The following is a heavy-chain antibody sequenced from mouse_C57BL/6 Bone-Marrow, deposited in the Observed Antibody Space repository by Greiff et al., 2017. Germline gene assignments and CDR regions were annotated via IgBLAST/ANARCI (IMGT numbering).Heavy chain of an antibody. J-gene: IGHJ3*01. CDR2: ISYSGST. V-gene: IGHV3-1*01. D-gene: IGHD1-1*01. CDR3: ARGYYGSSYTTWFAY. Sequence: EVKLVESGPGMVKPSQSLSLTCTVTGYSITSGYDWHWIRHFPGNKLEWMGYISYSGSTNYNPSLKSRISITHDTSKNHFFLKLNSVTTEDTATYYCARGYYGSSYTTWFAYWGQGTLVTVSA. CDR1: GYSITSGYD.